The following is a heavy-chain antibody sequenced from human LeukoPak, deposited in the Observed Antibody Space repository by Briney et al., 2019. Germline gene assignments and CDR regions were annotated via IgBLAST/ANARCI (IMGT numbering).Heavy chain of an antibody. CDR1: GFTFSFYN. CDR2: ISRDSITT. V-gene: IGHV3-48*02. Sequence: PGGSLRLSCAASGFTFSFYNMNWVRQAPGKGLEWVSYISRDSITTYYADSVKGRFTTSRDNAKNSLYLQMNSLRDEDTAVYFCARDLLDYWGQGTLVTVSS. CDR3: ARDLLDY. J-gene: IGHJ4*02.